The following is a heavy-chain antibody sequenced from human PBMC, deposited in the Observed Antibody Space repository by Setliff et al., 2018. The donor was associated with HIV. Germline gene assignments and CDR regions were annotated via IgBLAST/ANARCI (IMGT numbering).Heavy chain of an antibody. CDR2: IHHSGSA. CDR1: GVSTSSSTYY. D-gene: IGHD1-26*01. V-gene: IGHV4-39*07. CDR3: ARGVDGSYRKFFDN. J-gene: IGHJ4*02. Sequence: SETLSLTCSVSGVSTSSSTYYWGWIRQPPGKGPEWIGSIHHSGSAHFNPSLKSRVTISGDTSKNQFSLKLSSLRSEDTAVYYCARGVDGSYRKFFDNWGQGTLVTVSS.